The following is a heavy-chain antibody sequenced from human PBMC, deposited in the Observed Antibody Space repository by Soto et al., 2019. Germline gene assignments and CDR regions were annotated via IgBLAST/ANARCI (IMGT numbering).Heavy chain of an antibody. V-gene: IGHV1-18*01. J-gene: IGHJ4*02. CDR1: GYTFTSYG. CDR3: ARDHRWELPRFDS. D-gene: IGHD1-26*01. CDR2: ISAYNGNT. Sequence: QVQLVQSGGEVKKPGASVKVSCKASGYTFTSYGISWVRQAPGQGLEWMGWISAYNGNTAYSQKLQGRVTMTTDTPTSTAYMELRSLTSDDTAMYYCARDHRWELPRFDSWGQGTLVTVSS.